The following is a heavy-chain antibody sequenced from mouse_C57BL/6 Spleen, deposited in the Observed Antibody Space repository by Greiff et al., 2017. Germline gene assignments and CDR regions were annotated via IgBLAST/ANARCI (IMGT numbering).Heavy chain of an antibody. D-gene: IGHD4-1*01. CDR2: IYPGDGDT. J-gene: IGHJ1*03. Sequence: VMLVESGPELVKPGASVKISCKASGYAFSSSWMNWVKQRPGKGLEWIGRIYPGDGDTNYNGKFKGKATLTADKSSSTAYMQLSRLTSEVSAVYFGARGGNWDVGWYVGGWGTGTTVTVAS. V-gene: IGHV1-82*01. CDR1: GYAFSSSW. CDR3: ARGGNWDVGWYVGG.